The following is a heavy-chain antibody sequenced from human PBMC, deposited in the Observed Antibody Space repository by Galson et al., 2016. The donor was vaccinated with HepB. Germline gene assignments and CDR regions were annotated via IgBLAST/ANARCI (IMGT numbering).Heavy chain of an antibody. V-gene: IGHV3-30*04. CDR2: ISFDESTQ. J-gene: IGHJ4*02. Sequence: SLRLSCAASGFTFSSFHLVRQAPAKGLEWVAAISFDESTQYYADSVKVRFTISRDNSKITLHLQMTTLRPEDTAVYYCARTRGIVRRPYGIDYWGQGTLVAVSS. CDR3: ARTRGIVRRPYGIDY. D-gene: IGHD2-15*01. CDR1: GFTFSSF.